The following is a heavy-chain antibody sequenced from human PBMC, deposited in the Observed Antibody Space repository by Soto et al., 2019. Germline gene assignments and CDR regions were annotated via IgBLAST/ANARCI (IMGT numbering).Heavy chain of an antibody. Sequence: PSETLSLTCAFSGDSINRGGYAWSWIRPPPGKGLEWIGYLHHSGRAYYNPSLMSRVTISEDRPNNQFSLQLISVTAADTAVYYCARDASHYDSSGYYAGGVLDIWGQGTTFTVS. D-gene: IGHD3-22*01. CDR3: ARDASHYDSSGYYAGGVLDI. CDR2: LHHSGRA. V-gene: IGHV4-30-2*01. CDR1: GDSINRGGYA. J-gene: IGHJ3*02.